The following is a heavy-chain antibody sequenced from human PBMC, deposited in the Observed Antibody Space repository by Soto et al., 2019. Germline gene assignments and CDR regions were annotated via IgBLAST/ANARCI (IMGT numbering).Heavy chain of an antibody. CDR3: ARGASRQVLVHNYGMEV. CDR1: GYTFRDYY. CDR2: INPNSAGT. Sequence: QVQLVQSGAEVVKPGASVKVSCKASGYTFRDYYVHWVRQAPGQGLEWMGWINPNSAGTDYAQKFQGRVTMTKDTSISTAYMELSSLRSDDTAVYYCARGASRQVLVHNYGMEVWGQGTTVTVSS. J-gene: IGHJ6*02. D-gene: IGHD3-10*01. V-gene: IGHV1-2*02.